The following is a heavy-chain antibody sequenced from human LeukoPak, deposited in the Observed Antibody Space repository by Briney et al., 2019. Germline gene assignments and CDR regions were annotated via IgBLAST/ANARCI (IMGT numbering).Heavy chain of an antibody. J-gene: IGHJ4*02. CDR1: GGSISSSSYY. Sequence: PSETLSLTCTVSGGSISSSSYYWGWIRQPPGKGLEWVGSIYYSGSTYYNPSLKSRVTISVDTPKNQFSLKLSSVTAADTAVYYCARLRVLGVDYWGQGTLVTVSS. CDR3: ARLRVLGVDY. D-gene: IGHD2-8*01. CDR2: IYYSGST. V-gene: IGHV4-39*01.